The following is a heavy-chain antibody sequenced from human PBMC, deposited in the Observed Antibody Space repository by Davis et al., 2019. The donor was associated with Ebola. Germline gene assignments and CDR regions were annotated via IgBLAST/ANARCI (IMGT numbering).Heavy chain of an antibody. D-gene: IGHD5-18*01. CDR2: ISGSGGST. V-gene: IGHV3-23*01. J-gene: IGHJ4*02. CDR3: AKDKGLQLWSTFDY. Sequence: GESLKISCAASGFTVSSNYMSWVRQAPRKGLEWVSTISGSGGSTYYADSVKGRFTISRDNSKNTLYLQLNSLRAEDTAVYYCAKDKGLQLWSTFDYWGRGTLVTVSS. CDR1: GFTVSSNY.